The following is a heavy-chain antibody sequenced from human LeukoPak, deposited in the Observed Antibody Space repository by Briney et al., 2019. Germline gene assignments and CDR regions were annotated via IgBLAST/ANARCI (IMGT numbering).Heavy chain of an antibody. CDR1: GFTFSSYS. CDR3: TTGSWFDP. Sequence: TGGSLRLSCAASGFTFSSYSMNWVRQAPGKGLEWVSSISSSSSYIYYADSVKGRFTISRDNAKNSLYLQMNSLKTEDTAVYYCTTGSWFDPWGQGTLVTVSS. D-gene: IGHD2-15*01. CDR2: ISSSSSYI. V-gene: IGHV3-21*03. J-gene: IGHJ5*02.